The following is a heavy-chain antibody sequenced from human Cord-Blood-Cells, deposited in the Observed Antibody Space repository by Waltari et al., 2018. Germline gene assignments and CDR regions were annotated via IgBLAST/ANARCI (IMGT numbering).Heavy chain of an antibody. CDR2: IIPICGTA. J-gene: IGHJ4*02. CDR3: ARDSRRRITGTPTYYFDY. V-gene: IGHV1-69*06. D-gene: IGHD1-20*01. CDR1: GGTFSSYA. Sequence: QVQLVQSGAEVKKPGSSVKVSCKASGGTFSSYAISWVRQAPGQGLEWMGGIIPICGTATYAQKFQGRVTITADKSTSTAYMELSSLRSEDTAVYYCARDSRRRITGTPTYYFDYWGQGTLVTVSS.